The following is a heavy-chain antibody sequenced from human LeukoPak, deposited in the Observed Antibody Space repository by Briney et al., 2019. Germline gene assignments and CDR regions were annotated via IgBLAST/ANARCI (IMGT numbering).Heavy chain of an antibody. J-gene: IGHJ6*03. CDR1: GFTFSNYA. V-gene: IGHV3-48*01. CDR2: ISSSSSTI. CDR3: ARTRGTYYYYMDV. D-gene: IGHD3-10*01. Sequence: PGGSLRLSCAASGFTFSNYAMSWVRQAPGKGLEWVSYISSSSSTIYYADSVKGRFTISRDNAKNSLYLQMNSLRAEDTAVYYCARTRGTYYYYMDVWGKGTTVTVSS.